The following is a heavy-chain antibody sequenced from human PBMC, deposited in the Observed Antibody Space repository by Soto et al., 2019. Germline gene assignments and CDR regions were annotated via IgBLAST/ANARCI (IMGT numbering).Heavy chain of an antibody. CDR1: GGAFSTYA. D-gene: IGHD3-22*01. V-gene: IGHV1-69*01. Sequence: QVQLVQSGAEVKKPGSSVKVSCQASGGAFSTYAISWVRHAPGQGLEWMGGIIPIFGTANYAQKFQGRVTITADESMSTFYMDLSSLRSEDTAVYYCARSLDSSGYYNYWGQGTLVTVSS. CDR3: ARSLDSSGYYNY. CDR2: IIPIFGTA. J-gene: IGHJ4*02.